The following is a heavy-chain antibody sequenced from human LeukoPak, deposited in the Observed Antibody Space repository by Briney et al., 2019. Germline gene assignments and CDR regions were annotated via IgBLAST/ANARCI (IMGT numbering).Heavy chain of an antibody. V-gene: IGHV3-33*06. Sequence: PGRSLRLSCAASGFTFSSYGMHWVRQAPGKGLEWVAVIWYDGSNKYYADSVKGRFTISRDNSKNTLYLQMNSLRAEDTAVYYCAKALWVGATYFDYWGQGTLSPSPQ. D-gene: IGHD1-26*01. J-gene: IGHJ4*02. CDR3: AKALWVGATYFDY. CDR2: IWYDGSNK. CDR1: GFTFSSYG.